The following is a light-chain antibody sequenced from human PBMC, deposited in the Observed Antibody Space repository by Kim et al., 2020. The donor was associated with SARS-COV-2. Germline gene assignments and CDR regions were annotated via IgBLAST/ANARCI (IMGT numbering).Light chain of an antibody. CDR3: SSYRSGSTYV. CDR1: SSGVGSYNL. V-gene: IGLV2-18*02. J-gene: IGLJ1*01. CDR2: KVR. Sequence: FTGNSSGVGSYNLLSWYQQPPRTAPKLIIYKVRMRPSRVPDRFSGSKSGNAPSLTISGLQADDDADYFCSSYRSGSTYVFGAGTKVTVL.